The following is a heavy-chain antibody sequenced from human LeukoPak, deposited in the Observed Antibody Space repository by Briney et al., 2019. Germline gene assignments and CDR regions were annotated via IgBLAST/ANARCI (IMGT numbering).Heavy chain of an antibody. Sequence: GGSLRLSCAASGFTFSSYAMSWVRQAPGKGLEWVGRTRNKANSYTTEYAASVKGRFTISRDDSKNSLYLQMNSLKTEDTAVYYCARVRLWFGELLDYWGQGTLVTVSS. CDR1: GFTFSSYA. J-gene: IGHJ4*02. V-gene: IGHV3-72*01. CDR2: TRNKANSYTT. CDR3: ARVRLWFGELLDY. D-gene: IGHD3-10*01.